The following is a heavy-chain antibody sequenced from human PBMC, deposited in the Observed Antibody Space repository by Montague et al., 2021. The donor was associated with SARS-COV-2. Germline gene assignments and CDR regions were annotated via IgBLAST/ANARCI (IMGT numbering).Heavy chain of an antibody. CDR2: VYYTGST. Sequence: SETLSLTCTVSGGSISTYYWSWIRQSPGKGLEWIAYVYYTGSTNYYPSLKSRATISVDTSKNQFSLKLKSVTAADTAVYYCARHDGSFASGSYPPFRYFDYWGQGTLVTVSS. J-gene: IGHJ4*02. CDR1: GGSISTYY. V-gene: IGHV4-59*08. CDR3: ARHDGSFASGSYPPFRYFDY. D-gene: IGHD1-26*01.